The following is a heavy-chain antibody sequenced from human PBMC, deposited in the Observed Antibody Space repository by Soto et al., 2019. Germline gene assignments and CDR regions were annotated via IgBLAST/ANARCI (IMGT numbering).Heavy chain of an antibody. D-gene: IGHD3-10*01. CDR1: GYTFTSYG. J-gene: IGHJ4*02. Sequence: QVQLVQSGAEVKKPGASVKVSCKASGYTFTSYGLSWVRQAPGQGLEWMGWISAYNGNTNYAQKLQCRVTMNTTTYTITAYRELRSLSSDDTAVYYCARDWSNWPPSGITMGRGVLDYWGQGTLVTVSS. V-gene: IGHV1-18*01. CDR2: ISAYNGNT. CDR3: ARDWSNWPPSGITMGRGVLDY.